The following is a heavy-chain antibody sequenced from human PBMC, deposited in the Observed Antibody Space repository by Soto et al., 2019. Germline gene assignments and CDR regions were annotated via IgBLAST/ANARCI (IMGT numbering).Heavy chain of an antibody. CDR1: GYSFTSYW. D-gene: IGHD3-10*01. Sequence: PGESLKISCKGSGYSFTSYWISWVRQMPGKGLEWMGRIDPSDSYTNYSPSFQGHVTISADKSISTAYLQWSSLKASDTAMYYCARQRQERYYGSGSLNYYYYGMDVWGQGTTVTVSS. CDR3: ARQRQERYYGSGSLNYYYYGMDV. V-gene: IGHV5-10-1*01. J-gene: IGHJ6*02. CDR2: IDPSDSYT.